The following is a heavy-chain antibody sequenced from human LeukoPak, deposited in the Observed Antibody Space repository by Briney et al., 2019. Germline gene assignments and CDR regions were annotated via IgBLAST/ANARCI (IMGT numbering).Heavy chain of an antibody. CDR3: ARRGLGTTQRYFEY. CDR1: GYTFTDYD. J-gene: IGHJ4*02. D-gene: IGHD1-7*01. CDR2: ISAYNGHT. V-gene: IGHV1-18*01. Sequence: ASVKVSCKASGYTFTDYDITWVRQAPGQGLDWMGWISAYNGHTNYAQKLQGRITVTTDTSTSTSYMELRSLRSDDTAVYYCARRGLGTTQRYFEYWGQGTLVIVSS.